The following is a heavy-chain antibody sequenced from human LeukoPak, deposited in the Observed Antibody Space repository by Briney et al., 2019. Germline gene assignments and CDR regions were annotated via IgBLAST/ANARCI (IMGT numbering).Heavy chain of an antibody. D-gene: IGHD4-17*01. Sequence: GGSLRLSCAASGFTFSSYWVHWVRQAPGKELVWVSRINSDGSSTSYADSVKGRFTISRDNAKNTLYLQMNSLRAEDTAVYYCARARVGQYGDYGDWYFDLWGQGTLVTVSS. V-gene: IGHV3-74*01. J-gene: IGHJ2*01. CDR2: INSDGSST. CDR3: ARARVGQYGDYGDWYFDL. CDR1: GFTFSSYW.